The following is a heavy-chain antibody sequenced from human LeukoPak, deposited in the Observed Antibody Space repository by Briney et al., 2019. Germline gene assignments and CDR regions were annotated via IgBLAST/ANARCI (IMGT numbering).Heavy chain of an antibody. Sequence: SVKVSCKASGGTFSSYAISWVRQAPGQGLEWMGGIIPIFGTANYAQKFQGRVTITTDESTSTAYMGLSSLRSEDTAVYYCARAGVVVPAGRSGDYGGSAFDIWGQGTMVTVSS. CDR1: GGTFSSYA. D-gene: IGHD2-2*01. CDR3: ARAGVVVPAGRSGDYGGSAFDI. CDR2: IIPIFGTA. J-gene: IGHJ3*02. V-gene: IGHV1-69*05.